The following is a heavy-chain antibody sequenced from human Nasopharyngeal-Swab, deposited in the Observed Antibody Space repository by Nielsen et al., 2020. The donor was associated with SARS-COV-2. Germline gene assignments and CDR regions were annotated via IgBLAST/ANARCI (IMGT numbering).Heavy chain of an antibody. Sequence: ASVKVSCKASGYTFTDYYMHWVRQAPGQGLEWMGRINPNSGDTIYAQKFQGRVTMTRDTSISTAYMELSRLRSDDTAVYYCARVYSRSFEYWGQGTQVTVSS. V-gene: IGHV1-2*06. CDR2: INPNSGDT. CDR1: GYTFTDYY. D-gene: IGHD6-6*01. J-gene: IGHJ4*02. CDR3: ARVYSRSFEY.